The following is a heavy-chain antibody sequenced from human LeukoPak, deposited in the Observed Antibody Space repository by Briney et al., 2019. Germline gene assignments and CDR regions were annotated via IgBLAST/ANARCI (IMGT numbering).Heavy chain of an antibody. V-gene: IGHV3-7*03. J-gene: IGHJ4*02. CDR1: GFTFSSYW. Sequence: GGSLRLSCVASGFTFSSYWMSWVRQAPGKGLEWVANIKEDGSEKDYLDSVKGRFTISRDNAKNSVYLQISSLRADGTAVYYCARDTRGGHFDYWGQGTLVTVSS. CDR2: IKEDGSEK. D-gene: IGHD6-25*01. CDR3: ARDTRGGHFDY.